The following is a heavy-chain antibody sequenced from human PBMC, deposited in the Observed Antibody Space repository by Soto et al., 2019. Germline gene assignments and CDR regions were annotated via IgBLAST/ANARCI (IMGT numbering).Heavy chain of an antibody. V-gene: IGHV3-23*01. CDR1: GFTFGNYA. CDR3: AARSRWNHPPDY. Sequence: GSLSLSCVVSGFTFGNYAMSWVRQAPGKGLEWVSGISASGSHTYHEDSVKGRFTISRDNSNNMLYLQMNSLRAEDTAVYYCAARSRWNHPPDYWGHGTLVTVSS. J-gene: IGHJ4*01. D-gene: IGHD1-1*01. CDR2: ISASGSHT.